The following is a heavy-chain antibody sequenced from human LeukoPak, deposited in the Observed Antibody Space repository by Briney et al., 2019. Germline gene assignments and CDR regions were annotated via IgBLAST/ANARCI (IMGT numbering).Heavy chain of an antibody. CDR2: ISGSGGDT. V-gene: IGHV3-23*01. Sequence: SGGSLRLSCAASGFTFSNFLMTWVRQAPGKGPEWVSAISGSGGDTYYADSVKGRFTISRDNSKNTLYLQVNSLRAEDTAVYYCAKKGATTGDFDYWGQGTLVTVSS. CDR3: AKKGATTGDFDY. D-gene: IGHD1-26*01. CDR1: GFTFSNFL. J-gene: IGHJ4*02.